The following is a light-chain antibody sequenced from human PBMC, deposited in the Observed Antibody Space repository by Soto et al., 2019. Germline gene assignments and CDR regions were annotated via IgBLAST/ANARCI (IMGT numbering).Light chain of an antibody. J-gene: IGLJ1*01. CDR3: TSYTTSSTYV. V-gene: IGLV2-14*03. CDR1: SSDVGGHNF. CDR2: DVN. Sequence: QSALTQPASVSGSPGQSITISCTGTSSDVGGHNFVSWYQHHPGKAPKLIIYDVNNRPSGVSNRFSGSKSGNTASLTISGLQAEDEADYYCTSYTTSSTYVFGTGTKLTVL.